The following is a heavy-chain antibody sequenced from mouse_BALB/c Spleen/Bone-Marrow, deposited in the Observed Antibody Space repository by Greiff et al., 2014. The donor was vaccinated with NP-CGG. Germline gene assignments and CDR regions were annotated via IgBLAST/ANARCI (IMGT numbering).Heavy chain of an antibody. CDR1: GFSLTSYG. J-gene: IGHJ1*01. CDR3: ARVYLWYFDV. Sequence: VNLVESGPGLVAPSQSLSITCTVSGFSLTSYGVHWVRQTPGKGLEWLGVIWDGGSTNYYSALMSRLSISKDNSKSQVFLKMNSLKSDDTAMYYCARVYLWYFDVWGAGTTVTVSS. CDR2: IWDGGST. D-gene: IGHD2-3*01. V-gene: IGHV2-9*02.